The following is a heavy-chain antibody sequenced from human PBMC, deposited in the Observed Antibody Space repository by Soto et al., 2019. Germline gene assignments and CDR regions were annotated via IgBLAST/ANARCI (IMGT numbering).Heavy chain of an antibody. V-gene: IGHV3-33*01. J-gene: IGHJ4*02. CDR2: IWYDGSNK. Sequence: QVQLVESGGGVVQPGRSLRLSCAASGFTFSSYGMHWVRQAPGKGLEWVAVIWYDGSNKYYADSVKGRFTISRDNSKNTLYLQMNSLRAEATAVYYCARAYYDFWSGYLTGGDYWGQGTLVTVSS. D-gene: IGHD3-3*01. CDR1: GFTFSSYG. CDR3: ARAYYDFWSGYLTGGDY.